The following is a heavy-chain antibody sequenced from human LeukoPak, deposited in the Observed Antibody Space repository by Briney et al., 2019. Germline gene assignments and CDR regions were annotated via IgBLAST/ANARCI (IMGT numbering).Heavy chain of an antibody. Sequence: SETLSLTCAVYGGSFSGYYWSWIRQPPGKGLECIGEINHSGSTNYNPSLKSRVTISVDTSKNQFSLKLSSVTAADTAVYYCAAYGSGSYYNNRNWFDPWGQGTLVTVSS. D-gene: IGHD3-10*01. CDR2: INHSGST. CDR1: GGSFSGYY. CDR3: AAYGSGSYYNNRNWFDP. J-gene: IGHJ5*02. V-gene: IGHV4-34*01.